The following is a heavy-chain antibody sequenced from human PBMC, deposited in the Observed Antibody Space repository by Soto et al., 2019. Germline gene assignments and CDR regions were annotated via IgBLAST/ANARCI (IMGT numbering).Heavy chain of an antibody. V-gene: IGHV3-23*01. CDR1: GFSFSTYA. CDR3: AKIYPPYGDYRVFDF. CDR2: ISPSGGRT. D-gene: IGHD4-17*01. J-gene: IGHJ4*02. Sequence: EVQLLESGGGLAQPGGSLRLSCAASGFSFSTYAMSWVRQAPGKGLEWLTAISPSGGRTYYAASMKGRLTISRDNSKNTLYLQVNSLRAADTAVYYSAKIYPPYGDYRVFDFWGPGTLVTVSS.